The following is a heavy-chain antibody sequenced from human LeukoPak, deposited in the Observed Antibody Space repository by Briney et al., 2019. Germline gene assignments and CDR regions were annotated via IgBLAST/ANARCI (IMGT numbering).Heavy chain of an antibody. CDR1: GYSFTSYW. V-gene: IGHV5-51*01. D-gene: IGHD1-26*01. J-gene: IGHJ6*03. Sequence: GESLKISCKGSGYSFTSYWIGWVRQMPGKGLEWMGIIYPGDSDTRYSPSFQGQVTISADKSISTAYLQWSSLKASDTAMYYCARLGWELIRGYYYYMDVWGKGTTVTISS. CDR3: ARLGWELIRGYYYYMDV. CDR2: IYPGDSDT.